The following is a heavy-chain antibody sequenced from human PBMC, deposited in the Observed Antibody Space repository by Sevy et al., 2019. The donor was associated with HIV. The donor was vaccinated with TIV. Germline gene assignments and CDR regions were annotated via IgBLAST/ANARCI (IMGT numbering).Heavy chain of an antibody. CDR3: VRALFKADSL. D-gene: IGHD2-21*01. Sequence: ESLKISCAASGFNIRVYWMLWVRQAPGKGLEWVANINEDGSTKYYLESVKGRFTISRDNAENSVFLQMNSLRVEDTAVYYCVRALFKADSLWGQRTLVTVSS. V-gene: IGHV3-7*01. CDR2: INEDGSTK. CDR1: GFNIRVYW. J-gene: IGHJ4*02.